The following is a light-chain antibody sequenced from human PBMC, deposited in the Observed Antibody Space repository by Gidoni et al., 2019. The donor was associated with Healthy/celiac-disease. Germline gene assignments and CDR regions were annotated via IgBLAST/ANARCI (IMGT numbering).Light chain of an antibody. V-gene: IGKV1-5*03. CDR3: QQSAT. J-gene: IGKJ1*01. Sequence: DIQMTQSPSTLSASVGDRVTITCRSSQSISSWLAWYQQKPGKAPKLLIYKASSLESGVPSRFSGSGSGKEFTLTISSLQPDDFANYYCQQSATFGQGTKVEIK. CDR2: KAS. CDR1: QSISSW.